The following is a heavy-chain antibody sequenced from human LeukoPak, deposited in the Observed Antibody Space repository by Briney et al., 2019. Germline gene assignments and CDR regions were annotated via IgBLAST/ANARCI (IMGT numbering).Heavy chain of an antibody. J-gene: IGHJ4*02. CDR3: ARALTTVWFDY. CDR1: GYTFTNFG. CDR2: INPNSGGT. V-gene: IGHV1-2*02. Sequence: ASVKVSCKASGYTFTNFGISWVRQAPGQGLEWMGWINPNSGGTNYAQKFQGRVTMTRDTSISTAYMELSRLRSDDTAVYYCARALTTVWFDYWGQGTLVTVSS. D-gene: IGHD4-17*01.